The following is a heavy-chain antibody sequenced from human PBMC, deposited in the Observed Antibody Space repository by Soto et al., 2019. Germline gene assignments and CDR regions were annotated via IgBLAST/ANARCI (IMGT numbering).Heavy chain of an antibody. V-gene: IGHV1-18*04. CDR3: ASHRDGYNREDAFDI. CDR2: ISAYNGNT. D-gene: IGHD5-12*01. CDR1: GYTFTSYG. Sequence: GPPVKVSCTASGYTFTSYGISWVRQAPGQGLEWMGWISAYNGNTNYAQKLQGRVTMTTDTSTSTAYMELRSLRSDDTAVYYCASHRDGYNREDAFDIWGQGTMVTVSS. J-gene: IGHJ3*02.